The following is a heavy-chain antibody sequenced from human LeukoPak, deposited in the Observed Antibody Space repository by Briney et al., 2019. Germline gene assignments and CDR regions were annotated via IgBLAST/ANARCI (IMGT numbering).Heavy chain of an antibody. CDR1: GGSISSYY. Sequence: PSETLSLTCTVSGGSISSYYWSWIRQPPGKGLEWIGYIYYSGSTNYNPSPKSRVTISVDTSKNQFSLKLSSVTAADTAVYYCARLARDWYDAFDTWGQGTMVTVSS. CDR3: ARLARDWYDAFDT. D-gene: IGHD3-9*01. J-gene: IGHJ3*02. V-gene: IGHV4-59*08. CDR2: IYYSGST.